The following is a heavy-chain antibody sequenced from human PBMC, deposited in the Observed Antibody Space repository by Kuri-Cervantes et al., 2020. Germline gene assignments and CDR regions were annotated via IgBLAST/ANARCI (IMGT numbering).Heavy chain of an antibody. CDR1: GFTFSSYE. D-gene: IGHD2-21*01. Sequence: GGSLRLSCAASGFTFSSYEMNWVRQAPGKGLEWVSYISSSGSTIYYADSVKGRFTISRDNAKNSLYLQMNSLRAEDTAVYYCARDLCGGDCYAFDYWGQGTLVTVSS. CDR2: ISSSGSTI. J-gene: IGHJ4*02. CDR3: ARDLCGGDCYAFDY. V-gene: IGHV3-48*03.